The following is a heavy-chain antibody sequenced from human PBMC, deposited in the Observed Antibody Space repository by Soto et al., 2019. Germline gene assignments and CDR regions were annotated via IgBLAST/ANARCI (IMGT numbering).Heavy chain of an antibody. D-gene: IGHD2-2*01. CDR1: GFPFNNYG. CDR3: AREDSILIPAVSDX. V-gene: IGHV3-21*01. Sequence: PVGSLRLSCTVSGFPFNNYGINWVRQAPGKGLEWVSSVSKSDYTYYAASLQGRFTISRDNAKKSVYLQMNTLRVEDTAVYYCAREDSILIPAVSDXWGQGTPDPVSX. J-gene: IGHJ4*02. CDR2: VSKSDYT.